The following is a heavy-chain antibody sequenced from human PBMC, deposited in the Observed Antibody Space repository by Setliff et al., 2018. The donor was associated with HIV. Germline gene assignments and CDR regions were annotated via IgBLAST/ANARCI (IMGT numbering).Heavy chain of an antibody. D-gene: IGHD3-10*01. CDR1: DDSITGNNW. J-gene: IGHJ5*02. V-gene: IGHV4-4*02. CDR3: ARLHTDYGSWYFDA. CDR2: IDHSGST. Sequence: PSETLSLTCTVSDDSITGNNWWHWVRQPPGKGLEWIGEIDHSGSTNYSPSLKSRVTMSVDKSKKQFSLKLKSMAAADTAVYYCARLHTDYGSWYFDAWGPGTLVTVSS.